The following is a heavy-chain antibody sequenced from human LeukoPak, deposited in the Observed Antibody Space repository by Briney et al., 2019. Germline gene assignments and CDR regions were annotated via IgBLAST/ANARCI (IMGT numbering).Heavy chain of an antibody. CDR3: ARDYYMGIVDQ. J-gene: IGHJ5*02. D-gene: IGHD3-22*01. CDR2: ISKDGSTS. CDR1: GFTFSSYA. Sequence: GGSLRLSCAASGFTFSSYAMSWVRQAPGKGLEWVSAISKDGSTSIYADSVRGRLTISRDNAKNTLYLQMNSLRVEDTSVYYCARDYYMGIVDQWGQGTRVTVSS. V-gene: IGHV3-74*01.